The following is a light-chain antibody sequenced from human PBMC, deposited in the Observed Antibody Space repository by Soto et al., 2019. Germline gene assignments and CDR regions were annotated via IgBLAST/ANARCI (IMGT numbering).Light chain of an antibody. J-gene: IGKJ4*01. V-gene: IGKV1-5*01. Sequence: DIQMTQSPSTLSASVGDRVTIACRASQSIRRCLAWYQHKPGKAPKLLIYDASSLASGVLSRFSGSGSGTEFTRTITSLHADDFETYHWQQCSGYPLTCGGGTKVEIK. CDR1: QSIRRC. CDR2: DAS. CDR3: QQCSGYPLT.